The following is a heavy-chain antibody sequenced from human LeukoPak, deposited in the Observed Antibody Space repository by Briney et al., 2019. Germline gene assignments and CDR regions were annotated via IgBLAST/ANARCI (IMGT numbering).Heavy chain of an antibody. Sequence: SETLSLTCAVYGGSFSGYYWSWIRQPPGKGLEWIGEINHSGSTNYNPSLKSRVTISVDTSKNQFSLKLSSVTAADTAVYYCARGVTAAGNGVWQTKGSNWFDPWGQGTLVTVSS. V-gene: IGHV4-34*01. CDR2: INHSGST. D-gene: IGHD6-13*01. CDR3: ARGVTAAGNGVWQTKGSNWFDP. J-gene: IGHJ5*02. CDR1: GGSFSGYY.